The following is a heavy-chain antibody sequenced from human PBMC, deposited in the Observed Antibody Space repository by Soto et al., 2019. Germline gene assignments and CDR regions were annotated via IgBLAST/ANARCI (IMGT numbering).Heavy chain of an antibody. D-gene: IGHD2-2*01. J-gene: IGHJ6*02. CDR2: IYYSGST. V-gene: IGHV4-30-2*03. CDR3: ARLHGYCISSSCHGHYAMDV. CDR1: GGSISRGGYS. Sequence: TCAVSGGSISRGGYSWSWIRQPPGQGLEWIGYIYYSGSTYYNPSLNSRVTVSVDTSTNQFSLKVTSVTAADTAVYYCARLHGYCISSSCHGHYAMDVWGQGTTVTVSS.